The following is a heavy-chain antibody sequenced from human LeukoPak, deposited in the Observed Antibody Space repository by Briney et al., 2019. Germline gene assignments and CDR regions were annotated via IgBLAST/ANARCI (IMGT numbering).Heavy chain of an antibody. CDR2: MNPNSGNT. D-gene: IGHD1-7*01. V-gene: IGHV1-8*03. CDR3: ARAFRYNWNSPLGY. CDR1: GYTFTSYD. J-gene: IGHJ4*02. Sequence: EASVKVSCKASGYTFTSYDMNWVRQATGQGLEWMGWMNPNSGNTGYAQKFQGRVTITRNTSISTAYMELSSLRSEDTAVYYCARAFRYNWNSPLGYWGQGTLVTVSS.